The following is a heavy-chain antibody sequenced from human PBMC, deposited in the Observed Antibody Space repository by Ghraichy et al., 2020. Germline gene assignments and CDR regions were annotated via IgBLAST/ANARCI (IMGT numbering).Heavy chain of an antibody. Sequence: GSLRLSCAVYGGSFSGYYWSWILQPPGKGLEWIGKINHSGSTNYNPSLKSRVTISVDTSKNQFSLKLSSVTAADTAVYYCESRGDGYNFDYFDYWGQGTLVTVSS. CDR3: ESRGDGYNFDYFDY. J-gene: IGHJ4*02. CDR2: INHSGST. CDR1: GGSFSGYY. D-gene: IGHD5-24*01. V-gene: IGHV4-34*01.